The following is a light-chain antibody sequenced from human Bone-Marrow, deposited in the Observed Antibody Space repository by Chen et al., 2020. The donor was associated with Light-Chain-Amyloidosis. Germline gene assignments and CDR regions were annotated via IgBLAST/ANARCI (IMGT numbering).Light chain of an antibody. V-gene: IGLV2-8*01. J-gene: IGLJ2*01. Sequence: QSALTQPPSAFGSPGQSVTISCTGTSSDVGGYNYVSWYQQHPGKAPKLMIYEVSERPSGVPDRFSGSKSGNTASLTVSGPQAEDEADYYCSSYAGSNNLVFGGGTKLTVL. CDR1: SSDVGGYNY. CDR2: EVS. CDR3: SSYAGSNNLV.